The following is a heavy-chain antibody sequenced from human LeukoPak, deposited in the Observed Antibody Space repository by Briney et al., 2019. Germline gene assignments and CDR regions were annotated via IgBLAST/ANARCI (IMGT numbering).Heavy chain of an antibody. CDR1: GVSMNNNY. V-gene: IGHV4-4*09. CDR3: ARGDDLLTGSYDWFNP. D-gene: IGHD3-9*01. Sequence: SKTLSLTCAVSGVSMNNNYWAWIRQSPGGKLEWIGYMSFSGSATYNPSLNSRVSISVDSSKNQFSLDLTSLTAADTAVYYCARGDDLLTGSYDWFNPWGQGTLVIVSS. CDR2: MSFSGSA. J-gene: IGHJ5*02.